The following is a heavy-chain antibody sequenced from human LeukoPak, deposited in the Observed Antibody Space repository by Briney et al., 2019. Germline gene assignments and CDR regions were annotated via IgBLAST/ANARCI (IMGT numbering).Heavy chain of an antibody. CDR2: IYYSGST. Sequence: SETLSLTCTVSVGSISSYYWSWTRQPPGKGLEWIGYIYYSGSTNYNPSLKSRVTISVDTSKNQFSLKLSSVTAADTAVYYCARGSGYHFDYWGQGTLVTVSS. CDR3: ARGSGYHFDY. J-gene: IGHJ4*02. CDR1: VGSISSYY. D-gene: IGHD6-25*01. V-gene: IGHV4-59*01.